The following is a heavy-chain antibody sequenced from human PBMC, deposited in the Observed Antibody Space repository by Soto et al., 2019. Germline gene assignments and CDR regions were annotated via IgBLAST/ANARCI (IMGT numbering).Heavy chain of an antibody. CDR1: GFSLSTSGVG. V-gene: IGHV2-5*02. D-gene: IGHD7-27*01. CDR3: AHSLIPNWGSRGAFDY. J-gene: IGHJ4*02. CDR2: IYWDDDK. Sequence: QITLKESGPTLVKPTQTLTLTCTFSGFSLSTSGVGVGWIRQPPGTALEWLALIYWDDDKRSSPSLKSRLTITKDTSKNQVVLTMTNMDPVDTATYYCAHSLIPNWGSRGAFDYWGQGTLGTVSS.